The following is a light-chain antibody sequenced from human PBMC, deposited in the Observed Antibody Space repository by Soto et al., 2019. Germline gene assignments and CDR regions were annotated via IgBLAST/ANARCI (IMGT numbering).Light chain of an antibody. CDR1: QNVRNS. J-gene: IGKJ5*01. CDR2: DAS. CDR3: HHYTNDSIAT. Sequence: DIQMTQSPSTLSASIGDRVTITCRASQNVRNSLAWYQQRPGKAPNLLIYDASSLQIGVPPRFSGGGSGTEFTLTISSLQPDDFATYYCHHYTNDSIATFGQGTRLDIK. V-gene: IGKV1-5*01.